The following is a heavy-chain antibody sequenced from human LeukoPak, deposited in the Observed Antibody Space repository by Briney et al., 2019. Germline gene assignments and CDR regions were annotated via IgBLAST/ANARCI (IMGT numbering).Heavy chain of an antibody. D-gene: IGHD6-19*01. V-gene: IGHV3-48*03. Sequence: PGGSLRLSCAASGFTFSSNEMNWVRQAPGKGLEWVSYISSSGSTIYYADSVKGRFTISRDNAKNSLYLQMSRLRDEDTAVYYCASISSGWYWNAFDIWGQGTMVIVSS. CDR1: GFTFSSNE. CDR2: ISSSGSTI. CDR3: ASISSGWYWNAFDI. J-gene: IGHJ3*02.